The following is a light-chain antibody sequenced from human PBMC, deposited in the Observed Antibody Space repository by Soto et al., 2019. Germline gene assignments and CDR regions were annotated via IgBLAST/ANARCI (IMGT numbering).Light chain of an antibody. CDR2: GAS. J-gene: IGKJ1*01. CDR1: QSINSN. Sequence: EIVMTQSPATLSVSPGERATLSCTASQSINSNLAWYQQRPGQAPRLLIYGASTRATGIPARFSGSGSGTGFTLTISSLQSEDFAVYYCQQYNNWWTFGQGTKVDIK. V-gene: IGKV3-15*01. CDR3: QQYNNWWT.